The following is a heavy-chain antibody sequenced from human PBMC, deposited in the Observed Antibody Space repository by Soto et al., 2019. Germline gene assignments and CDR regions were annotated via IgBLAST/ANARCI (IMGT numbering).Heavy chain of an antibody. CDR1: GGTFSSYA. CDR2: IIPIFGTA. D-gene: IGHD3-10*01. J-gene: IGHJ6*02. V-gene: IGHV1-69*06. CDR3: ARKGDYYGSGSYHYYYYGMDV. Sequence: QVPLVQSGAEVKKPGSSVKVSCKASGGTFSSYAISWVRQAPGQGLEWMGGIIPIFGTANYAQKFQGRVTITADKSTSTAYMELSSLRSEETAVYYCARKGDYYGSGSYHYYYYGMDVWGQGTTVTVSS.